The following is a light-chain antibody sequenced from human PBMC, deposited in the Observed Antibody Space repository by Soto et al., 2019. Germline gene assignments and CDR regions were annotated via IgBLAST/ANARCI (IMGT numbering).Light chain of an antibody. V-gene: IGKV1-5*03. Sequence: DIQKTQSPSTLSGSVGDRVTITCRASQTISSWLAWYQQKPGKAPKLLIYKASTLKSGVPSRFSGSGSGTEFTLTISSLQPEDFAIYYCQQFNSYPLTFGGGTKVDIK. J-gene: IGKJ4*01. CDR2: KAS. CDR1: QTISSW. CDR3: QQFNSYPLT.